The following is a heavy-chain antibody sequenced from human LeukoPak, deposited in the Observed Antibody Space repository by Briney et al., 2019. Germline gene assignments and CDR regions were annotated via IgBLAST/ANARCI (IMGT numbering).Heavy chain of an antibody. CDR3: ARGVGLRDYGDAFDI. CDR1: GFTFSSYW. V-gene: IGHV3-74*01. CDR2: INSDGSST. J-gene: IGHJ3*02. D-gene: IGHD4-17*01. Sequence: QPGGSLRLSCAASGFTFSSYWMHWVRQAPGKGLVWVTRINSDGSSTSYADSVKGRFTISRDNAKNTLYLQMNSLRAEDTAVYYCARGVGLRDYGDAFDIWGQGTMVTVSS.